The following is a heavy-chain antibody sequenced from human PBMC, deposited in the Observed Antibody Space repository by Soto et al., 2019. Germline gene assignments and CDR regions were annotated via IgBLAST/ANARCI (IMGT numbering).Heavy chain of an antibody. Sequence: HVQLVQSGAEVKKPGASVKVSCKASGYTFTSSSISWVRQAPGQGLEWMGGISDYNGNTNYAQKLQGRDTMTTDTSASTAYMELRSLRCDDTAVYYWRRDLVTAMGGEDGPNWFDPWGQGTLVTVSS. CDR3: RRDLVTAMGGEDGPNWFDP. J-gene: IGHJ5*02. CDR1: GYTFTSSS. D-gene: IGHD5-18*01. V-gene: IGHV1-18*01. CDR2: ISDYNGNT.